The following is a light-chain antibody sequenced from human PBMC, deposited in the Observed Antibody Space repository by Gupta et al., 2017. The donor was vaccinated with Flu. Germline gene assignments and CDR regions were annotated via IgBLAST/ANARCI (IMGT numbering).Light chain of an antibody. V-gene: IGKV1-39*01. Sequence: SSLSAAVGDRVTITCRASQSISNYLNWYQQRPGKAPELLIYAASSLQSGVPSRFSGSGSETDFTLTISSLQPEDFATYYCQQSYSSLPIAFGQGTRLEIK. CDR2: AAS. J-gene: IGKJ5*01. CDR3: QQSYSSLPIA. CDR1: QSISNY.